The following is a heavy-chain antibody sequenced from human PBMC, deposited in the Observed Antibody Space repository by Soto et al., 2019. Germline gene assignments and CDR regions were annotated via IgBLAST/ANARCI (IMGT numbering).Heavy chain of an antibody. Sequence: QITLTESGPTLVKPTQTLTLTCTFSGFSLSTGGVGVGWIRQPPGKALEWLALIYWDDDRRYSPSLESRLTITKGTSRNQVVLTMTNMDPVDTATYYCVRPLPLYSRTDDFLLDHWGQGTLVSVSS. J-gene: IGHJ4*02. CDR2: IYWDDDR. CDR1: GFSLSTGGVG. V-gene: IGHV2-5*02. D-gene: IGHD6-13*01. CDR3: VRPLPLYSRTDDFLLDH.